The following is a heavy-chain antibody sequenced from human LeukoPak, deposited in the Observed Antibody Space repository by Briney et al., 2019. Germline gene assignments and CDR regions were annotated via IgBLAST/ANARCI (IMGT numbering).Heavy chain of an antibody. D-gene: IGHD4-17*01. V-gene: IGHV3-23*01. Sequence: PGGSLRLSCAASGFTVSSNYMSWVRQAPGKGLEWVSVISRSGSGDNTYYADSVKGRFTISRDNSRNTLYLQMDSLRAEDTAVYFCSKKGQADDYGKPGWGQGTLVTVSS. J-gene: IGHJ4*02. CDR3: SKKGQADDYGKPG. CDR2: ISRSGSGDNT. CDR1: GFTVSSNY.